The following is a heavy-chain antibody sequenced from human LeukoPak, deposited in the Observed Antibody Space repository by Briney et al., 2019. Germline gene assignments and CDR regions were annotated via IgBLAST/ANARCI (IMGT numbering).Heavy chain of an antibody. V-gene: IGHV1-69*06. D-gene: IGHD1-1*01. CDR3: ARDEGFTTGTLFNWFDP. CDR2: IIPIFGTA. CDR1: GGTFSSYA. Sequence: ASVKLSCKASGGTFSSYAISWVRQAPGQGLEWMGGIIPIFGTANYAQKFQGRVTITADKSTSTAYMELRSLRSEDTAVYYCARDEGFTTGTLFNWFDPWGQGTLVTVSS. J-gene: IGHJ5*02.